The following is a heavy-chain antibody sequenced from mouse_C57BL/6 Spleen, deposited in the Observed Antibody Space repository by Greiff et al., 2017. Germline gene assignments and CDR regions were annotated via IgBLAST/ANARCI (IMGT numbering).Heavy chain of an antibody. D-gene: IGHD1-1*01. Sequence: QVQLQQSGPGLVQPSQSLSITCTVSGFSLTSYGVHWVRQSPGKGLEWLGVIWRGGSTDYNAAFMSRLSITKDNSKSQVFFKMNSLQADDTAIYYCAKNYYYGSSYHWYFDVWGTGTTVTVSS. CDR1: GFSLTSYG. CDR2: IWRGGST. V-gene: IGHV2-5*01. J-gene: IGHJ1*03. CDR3: AKNYYYGSSYHWYFDV.